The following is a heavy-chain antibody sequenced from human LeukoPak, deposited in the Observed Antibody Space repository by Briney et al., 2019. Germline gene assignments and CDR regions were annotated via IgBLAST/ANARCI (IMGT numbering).Heavy chain of an antibody. CDR3: ASWSSSGWYYFDY. J-gene: IGHJ4*02. CDR1: GFTFSSYW. D-gene: IGHD6-19*01. Sequence: PGGSLRLSCAASGFTFSSYWMHWVRQAPGKGLVWVSRINSDGSSTSYADSVKGRFTISRDNAKNTLYLQMNSLRAEDTAVYYCASWSSSGWYYFDYWGQGTLVTVSS. V-gene: IGHV3-74*01. CDR2: INSDGSST.